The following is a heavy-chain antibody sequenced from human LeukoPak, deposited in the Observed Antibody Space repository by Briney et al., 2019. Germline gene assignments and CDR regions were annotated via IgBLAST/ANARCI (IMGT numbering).Heavy chain of an antibody. D-gene: IGHD3-22*01. J-gene: IGHJ4*02. CDR3: AKEGRISMTAVVYADY. CDR2: IRGSGGST. Sequence: GGSLRLSCAASGFTFSSYAKSWVRQAPGKGLEWVSAIRGSGGSTYYADSVKGRFTISRDNSKNTLYLQMNSLRAEDTAVYYCAKEGRISMTAVVYADYWGQGTLVTVSS. CDR1: GFTFSSYA. V-gene: IGHV3-23*01.